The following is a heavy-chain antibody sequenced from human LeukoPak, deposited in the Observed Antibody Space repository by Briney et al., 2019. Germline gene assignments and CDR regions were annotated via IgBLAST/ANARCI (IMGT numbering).Heavy chain of an antibody. CDR3: AREAVGATGWFDP. CDR1: GGTFSSYA. D-gene: IGHD1-26*01. V-gene: IGHV1-69*13. CDR2: IIPIFGTA. Sequence: ASVKVSCKASGGTFSSYAISWVRQAPGQGLEWMGGIIPIFGTANYAQKFQGRVTITADESTSTAYMELSSLRSEDTAVYYCAREAVGATGWFDPWGQGTLVTVSS. J-gene: IGHJ5*02.